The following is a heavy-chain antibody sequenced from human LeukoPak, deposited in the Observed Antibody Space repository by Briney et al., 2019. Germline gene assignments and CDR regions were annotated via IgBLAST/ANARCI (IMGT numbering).Heavy chain of an antibody. V-gene: IGHV4-4*07. CDR2: IYTSGST. D-gene: IGHD3-22*01. Sequence: PSETLSLTCTVSGGSISSYYWSWIRQPAGKGLEWIGRIYTSGSTNYNPSLKSRVTMSVGTSKNQFSLKLSSVTAADTAVYYCARDGVRSYYYDSSGSDDAFDIWGQGTMVTVSS. CDR1: GGSISSYY. CDR3: ARDGVRSYYYDSSGSDDAFDI. J-gene: IGHJ3*02.